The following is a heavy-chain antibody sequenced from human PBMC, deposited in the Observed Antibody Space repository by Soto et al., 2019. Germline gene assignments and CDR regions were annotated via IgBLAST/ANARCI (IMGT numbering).Heavy chain of an antibody. CDR3: ARLTIFGGVPASYYYYYGMDV. D-gene: IGHD3-3*01. CDR2: IYYSGST. CDR1: GGTNSSGHCY. J-gene: IGHJ6*02. Sequence: SQTVSLTSALSGGTNSSGHCYWNWIRHPPGKGLEWIGYIYYSGSTYYNPSLKSRVTISVDTSKNQFSLKLSSVTAADTAVYYCARLTIFGGVPASYYYYYGMDVWGQGTTVTVSS. V-gene: IGHV4-30-4*01.